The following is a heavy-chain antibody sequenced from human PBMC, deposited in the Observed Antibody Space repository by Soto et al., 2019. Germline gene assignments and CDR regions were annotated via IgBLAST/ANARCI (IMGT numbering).Heavy chain of an antibody. Sequence: QVQLVQSGVEVKKPGASVKISCKTSGYTFTSYYMHWVRQAPGQGLEWMGVINPSGGSTSYAQKFQGRVTMTRDTSTSTVYMDLRSLTSEDTAVYYCARVQEYCSSTSCYPDYYGMDVWGQGTTVTVSS. CDR2: INPSGGST. V-gene: IGHV1-46*01. CDR3: ARVQEYCSSTSCYPDYYGMDV. J-gene: IGHJ6*02. D-gene: IGHD2-2*01. CDR1: GYTFTSYY.